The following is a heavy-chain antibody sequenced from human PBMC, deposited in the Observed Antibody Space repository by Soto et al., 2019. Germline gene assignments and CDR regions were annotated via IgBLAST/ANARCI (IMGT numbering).Heavy chain of an antibody. J-gene: IGHJ4*02. V-gene: IGHV4-31*03. CDR1: GGSISSGASY. Sequence: PSETLSLTCTVSGGSISSGASYWSWIRQHPGKGLEWIGYIYYSGSTYYNPSLKSRVTISLDTSRNQFSLRLSSVTAADTAVYYCARVRGRDGYKRFDYWGQGTLVTVSS. CDR3: ARVRGRDGYKRFDY. D-gene: IGHD5-12*01. CDR2: IYYSGST.